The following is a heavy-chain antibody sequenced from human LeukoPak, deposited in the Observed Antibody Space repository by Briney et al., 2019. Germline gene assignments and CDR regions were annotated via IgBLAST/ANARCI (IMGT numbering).Heavy chain of an antibody. D-gene: IGHD3-3*01. CDR2: ISGDGGST. J-gene: IGHJ4*02. CDR3: ASQKTIPDDY. Sequence: GGSLRLSCAASGFTFDDYAMHWVRQAPGKGLEWVSLISGDGGSTYYADSVKGRFIISRDNSKNSLYLQMNSLRAEDTAVYYCASQKTIPDDYWGQGTLVTVSS. V-gene: IGHV3-43*02. CDR1: GFTFDDYA.